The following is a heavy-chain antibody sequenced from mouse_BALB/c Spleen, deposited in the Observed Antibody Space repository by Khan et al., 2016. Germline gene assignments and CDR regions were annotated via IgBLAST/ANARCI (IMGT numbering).Heavy chain of an antibody. V-gene: IGHV14-3*02. CDR2: IDPANGNT. CDR1: GFNIKDNY. CDR3: APYGRGFAY. J-gene: IGHJ3*01. Sequence: VQLQQSGAELVKPGASVKLSCTASGFNIKDNYMYWVKLRLEQSLEWIGRIDPANGNTNYDPKFQGKATITADPSYNTAYMQFSCLTSEDTAVSYCAPYGRGFAYWGQGTLVTGSA. D-gene: IGHD1-2*01.